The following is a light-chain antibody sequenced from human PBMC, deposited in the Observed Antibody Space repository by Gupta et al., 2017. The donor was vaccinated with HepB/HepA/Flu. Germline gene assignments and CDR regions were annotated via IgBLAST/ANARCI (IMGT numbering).Light chain of an antibody. CDR1: QAISTY. CDR2: GAS. J-gene: IGKJ1*01. Sequence: AIRLTQSPSSFSASTGDTVTITCRASQAISTYLAWYQQKPGKAPNLLIYGASTLQSGVPSNFSGSGSGTDFTLTITYLQSEDFATYYCQQNYSYPWTFGQGTKVEIK. CDR3: QQNYSYPWT. V-gene: IGKV1-8*01.